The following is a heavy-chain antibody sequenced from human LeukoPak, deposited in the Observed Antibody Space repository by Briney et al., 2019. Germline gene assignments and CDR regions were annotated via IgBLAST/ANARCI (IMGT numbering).Heavy chain of an antibody. V-gene: IGHV3-23*01. CDR1: GFIFNNYA. J-gene: IGHJ4*02. D-gene: IGHD6-13*01. CDR3: AKDKGGAAGSFDY. CDR2: ISGDAGST. Sequence: GGSLRLSCAASGFIFNNYAMNWVRQAPGKGLEWVSFISGDAGSTYYADSVKGGFTISRDNSKNTLFVQMNSLRADDTAVYYCAKDKGGAAGSFDYWGQGTLVTVSS.